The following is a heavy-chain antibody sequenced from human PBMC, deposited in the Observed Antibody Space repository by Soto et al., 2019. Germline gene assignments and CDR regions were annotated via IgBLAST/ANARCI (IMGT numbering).Heavy chain of an antibody. CDR3: ARLKGWLLPPFDY. V-gene: IGHV4-39*01. CDR2: IYYSGST. J-gene: IGHJ4*02. D-gene: IGHD1-26*01. CDR1: GGSISSSSYY. Sequence: QLQLQESGPGLVKPSETLSLTCTVSGGSISSSSYYWGWIRQPPGKGLEWIGSIYYSGSTYYNPSLKSRVTISVDTSKNQFSLKLSSVTAADTAVYYCARLKGWLLPPFDYWGQGTLVTVSS.